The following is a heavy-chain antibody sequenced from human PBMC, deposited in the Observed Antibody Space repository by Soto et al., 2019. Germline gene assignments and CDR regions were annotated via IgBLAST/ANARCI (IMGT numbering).Heavy chain of an antibody. D-gene: IGHD1-26*01. J-gene: IGHJ4*02. Sequence: GASVKVSCKASGYTFTSYYMHWVRQAPGQGLEWMGIINPSGGSTSYAQKFQGRVTMTRDTSTSTVNMELSSLRSEDTAVYYCARDRVMGWELLKLRPYYFDYWGQGTLVTVSS. CDR2: INPSGGST. CDR1: GYTFTSYY. V-gene: IGHV1-46*01. CDR3: ARDRVMGWELLKLRPYYFDY.